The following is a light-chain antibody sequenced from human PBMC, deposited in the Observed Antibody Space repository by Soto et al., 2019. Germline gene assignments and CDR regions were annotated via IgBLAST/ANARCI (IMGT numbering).Light chain of an antibody. Sequence: SVLTQPASVSGSPGQWITISCTGTSSDVGGYNYVSWYQQHPGKAPKLMIYELRNRPSGVSNRFSGAKSGNTASLTISGLQAEDEADYYSSSYTSSSPFVFGTGTKVTV. V-gene: IGLV2-14*01. CDR1: SSDVGGYNY. J-gene: IGLJ1*01. CDR3: SSYTSSSPFV. CDR2: ELR.